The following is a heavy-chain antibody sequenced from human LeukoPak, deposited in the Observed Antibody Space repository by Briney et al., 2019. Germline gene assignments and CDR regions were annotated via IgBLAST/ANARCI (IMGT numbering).Heavy chain of an antibody. J-gene: IGHJ4*02. CDR3: ARLPDVSGWPFDY. CDR1: DDSISRDF. Sequence: PSETLSLTCTASDDSISRDFGTWIRQPPGKGLEWIGYIRYSGRTEYNPSLKSRVTISIQTPKNQFSLKLTSVTAADTAIYYCARLPDVSGWPFDYWGQGILVTVSS. D-gene: IGHD6-19*01. V-gene: IGHV4-59*01. CDR2: IRYSGRT.